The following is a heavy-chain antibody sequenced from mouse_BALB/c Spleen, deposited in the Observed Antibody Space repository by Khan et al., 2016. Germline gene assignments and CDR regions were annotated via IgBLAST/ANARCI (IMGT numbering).Heavy chain of an antibody. CDR2: IHYSGNT. J-gene: IGHJ4*01. V-gene: IGHV3-1*02. Sequence: VQLKESGPDLVKPSQSRSLTCTVSGYSITSGYSWQWIRQFPGNKLEWMGYIHYSGNTNYNPSLKSRISITRDTSKNQFFLQLNSVTTEDTATYFCARSDFYRYDDAMDYWGQGMSVTVSS. CDR1: GYSITSGYS. CDR3: ARSDFYRYDDAMDY. D-gene: IGHD2-14*01.